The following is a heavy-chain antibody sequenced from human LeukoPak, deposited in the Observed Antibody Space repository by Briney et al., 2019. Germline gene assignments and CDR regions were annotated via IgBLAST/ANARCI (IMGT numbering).Heavy chain of an antibody. Sequence: ASVKVSCKASGGTFSSYAISWVRQAPGQGLEWMGWINPNSGGTNYAQKFQGRVTMTRDTSISTAYMELSRLRSDDTAVYYCAREGRWFGELSHGWGQGTLVTVSS. CDR2: INPNSGGT. J-gene: IGHJ4*02. CDR1: GGTFSSYA. CDR3: AREGRWFGELSHG. V-gene: IGHV1-2*02. D-gene: IGHD3-10*01.